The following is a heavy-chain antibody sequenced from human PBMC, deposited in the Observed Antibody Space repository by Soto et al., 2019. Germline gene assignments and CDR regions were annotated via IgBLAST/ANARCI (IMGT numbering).Heavy chain of an antibody. CDR3: ARDDLRFLEII. Sequence: SETLSLTCTVSGGSISSGGYYWSWIRQHPGKGLEWIGYIYYSGSTYYNPSLKSRVTISVDTSKNQFSLKLSSVTAADTAVYYCARDDLRFLEIIWGQGTLVTVSS. J-gene: IGHJ4*02. CDR2: IYYSGST. V-gene: IGHV4-31*03. CDR1: GGSISSGGYY. D-gene: IGHD3-3*01.